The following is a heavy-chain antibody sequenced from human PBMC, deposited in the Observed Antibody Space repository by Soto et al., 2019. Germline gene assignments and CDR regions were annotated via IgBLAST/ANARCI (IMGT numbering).Heavy chain of an antibody. CDR3: ARDYYDSSRAYFDY. D-gene: IGHD3-22*01. CDR1: GDTFTSYG. CDR2: ISAYNGNT. J-gene: IGHJ4*02. Sequence: GAAVKVSCKASGDTFTSYGISWVRQAPGQGLEWMGWISAYNGNTNYAQKLQGRVTMTTDTSTSTAYMELRSLRSDDTAVYYCARDYYDSSRAYFDYWGQGTLVTVSS. V-gene: IGHV1-18*01.